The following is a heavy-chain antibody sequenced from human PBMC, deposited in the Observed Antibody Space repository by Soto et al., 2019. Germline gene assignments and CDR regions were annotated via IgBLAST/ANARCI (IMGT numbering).Heavy chain of an antibody. V-gene: IGHV4-59*01. CDR1: GGSISSYY. CDR2: IYYSGST. D-gene: IGHD3-16*01. Sequence: SETLSLTCTVSGGSISSYYWSWIRQPPGKGLEWIGYIYYSGSTNYNPSLKSRVTISADTSKNQFSLKLSSVTAADTAVYYCARTFGGYYYFDYLGQGTLVTVSS. CDR3: ARTFGGYYYFDY. J-gene: IGHJ4*02.